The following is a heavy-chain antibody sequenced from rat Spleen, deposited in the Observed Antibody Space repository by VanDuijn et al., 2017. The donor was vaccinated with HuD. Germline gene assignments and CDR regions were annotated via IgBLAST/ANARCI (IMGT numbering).Heavy chain of an antibody. CDR2: ISYDGGRN. V-gene: IGHV5-29*01. J-gene: IGHJ2*01. Sequence: EVQLVESGVGLVQRGRSLKGCCAAYGSTLGEHFMECVRGTATKGLEWGGSISYDGGRNFYRDSVKGRFTISRDNAKNSLYLQMDSLRSEDTATYYCARRHYGYTDYFDYWGQGVMVTVSS. CDR3: ARRHYGYTDYFDY. D-gene: IGHD1-9*01. CDR1: GSTLGEHF.